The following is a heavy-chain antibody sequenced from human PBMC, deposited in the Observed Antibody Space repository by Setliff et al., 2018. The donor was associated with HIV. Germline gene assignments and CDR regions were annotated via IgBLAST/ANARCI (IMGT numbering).Heavy chain of an antibody. D-gene: IGHD6-19*01. CDR2: IYYRGAT. V-gene: IGHV4-39*07. CDR3: ARGRKKTLAVSGTRYFDF. J-gene: IGHJ4*02. Sequence: PSETLSLTCTVSGGSISNSDFYWGWIRQSPGKGLEWIGSIYYRGATYYNPTLQSRVTISADTSKNQFSLKLTSVTAADMGVYYCARGRKKTLAVSGTRYFDFWGQGTLVTVSS. CDR1: GGSISNSDFY.